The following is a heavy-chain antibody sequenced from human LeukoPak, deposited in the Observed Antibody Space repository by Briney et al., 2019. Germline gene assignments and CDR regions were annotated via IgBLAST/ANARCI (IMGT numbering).Heavy chain of an antibody. CDR1: GFTFSGSA. CDR2: LDKKNKGYATAT. J-gene: IGHJ5*02. D-gene: IGHD1-26*01. V-gene: IGHV3-73*01. CDR3: TRDSGTYNWFDP. Sequence: GGSLKLSCAASGFTFSGSAIHWVRQSSGKGLEWVGQLDKKNKGYATATAYAASVKGRFTISRDDSINTAYLQMTSLKTEDTALYYCTRDSGTYNWFDPWGQGTLVTVSS.